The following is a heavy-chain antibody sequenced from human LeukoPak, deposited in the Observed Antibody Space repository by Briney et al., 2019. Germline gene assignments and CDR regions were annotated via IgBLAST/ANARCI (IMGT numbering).Heavy chain of an antibody. CDR3: ARDGVGYRYGIFDY. V-gene: IGHV3-53*01. Sequence: GGSLRLSCAASGFTFSNYAMNWVRQAPGKGLEWVSVIYSDGSTYYADSVKGRFTISRDNSKNTLYLQMNSLRAEDTAVYYCARDGVGYRYGIFDYWGQGTLVTVSS. CDR1: GFTFSNYA. J-gene: IGHJ4*02. CDR2: IYSDGST. D-gene: IGHD5-18*01.